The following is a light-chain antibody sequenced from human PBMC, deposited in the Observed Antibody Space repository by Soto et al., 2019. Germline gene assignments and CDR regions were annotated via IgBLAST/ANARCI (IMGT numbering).Light chain of an antibody. V-gene: IGLV2-23*02. Sequence: QSALTQPASGSGSPGQSITISCTGTSSDIGTYDLVSWYQHHPGKAPKLMIYEVNQRPSGVSNRFSASKSGNTASLTISGLQAEDEADYYCCSYAGSSIFVVFGGGTKLTVL. CDR1: SSDIGTYDL. CDR2: EVN. CDR3: CSYAGSSIFVV. J-gene: IGLJ2*01.